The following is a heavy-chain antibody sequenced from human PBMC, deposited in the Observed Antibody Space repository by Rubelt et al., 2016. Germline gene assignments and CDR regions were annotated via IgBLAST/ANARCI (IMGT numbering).Heavy chain of an antibody. J-gene: IGHJ4*02. D-gene: IGHD3-10*01. V-gene: IGHV4-34*01. CDR3: ARGKEGLGVTMVDY. CDR2: INHSGST. Sequence: QVQLQQWGAGLLKPSETLSLTCAVYGGSFSGYYWSWIRQPPGKGLEWIGEINHSGSTNYNPSLKSRVTRSGDTSKNQFALKLSSVTAADTAVYYCARGKEGLGVTMVDYWGQGTLVTVSS. CDR1: GGSFSGYY.